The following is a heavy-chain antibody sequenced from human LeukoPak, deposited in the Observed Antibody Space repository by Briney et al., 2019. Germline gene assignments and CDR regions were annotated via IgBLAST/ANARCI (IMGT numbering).Heavy chain of an antibody. CDR1: GFTLSICW. J-gene: IGHJ4*02. CDR2: IKEEGREK. V-gene: IGHV3-7*01. D-gene: IGHD2-2*01. Sequence: PGGSLRLPCGASGFTLSICWMRWVRQAPGRGLEWGANIKEEGREKYYGDSVKGRFTISKDNAKNTLYLQMNSRRAEHTRVFFCARDSRVYQWGQGTLVTVSS. CDR3: ARDSRVYQ.